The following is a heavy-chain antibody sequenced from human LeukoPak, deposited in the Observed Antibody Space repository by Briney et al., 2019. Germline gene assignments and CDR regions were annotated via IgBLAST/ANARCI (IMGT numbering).Heavy chain of an antibody. J-gene: IGHJ5*02. CDR1: GFTFSTYA. Sequence: GGSLRLSCAAPGFTFSTYAMGWVRQAPGKGLEWVSYISSSGSTIYYADSVKGRFTISRDDAKNSLYLQMNSLRAEDTAVYYCARDRGDIVVGTTNWFDPWGQGTLVTVSS. D-gene: IGHD2-2*01. CDR2: ISSSGSTI. V-gene: IGHV3-48*03. CDR3: ARDRGDIVVGTTNWFDP.